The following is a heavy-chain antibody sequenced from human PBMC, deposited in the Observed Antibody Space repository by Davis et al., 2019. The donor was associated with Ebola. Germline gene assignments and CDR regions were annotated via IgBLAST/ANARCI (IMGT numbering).Heavy chain of an antibody. CDR1: GFTFGDYA. V-gene: IGHV3-9*01. J-gene: IGHJ6*04. CDR2: ISWHTVKT. Sequence: SLKISCEASGFTFGDYAMHWVRQPPGQGLEWVASISWHTVKTGYSDSVKGRFTISRDNAKKSLYLEMNNVRLEDAALYYCAKDKGSGYYNEANMNNFYYYYAMDVWGKGTTVTVSS. D-gene: IGHD5-12*01. CDR3: AKDKGSGYYNEANMNNFYYYYAMDV.